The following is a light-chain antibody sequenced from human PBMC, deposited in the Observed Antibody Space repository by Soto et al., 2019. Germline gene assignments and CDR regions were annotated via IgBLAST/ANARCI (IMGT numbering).Light chain of an antibody. V-gene: IGKV1-6*01. J-gene: IGKJ1*01. CDR1: RDVGSD. Sequence: AVQLTQSPSSLSASVGEKIIITCRASRDVGSDVSWYQQKPGQAPKLLIYAASNLYTGVPSRFSGSRSGTEFTLTISRLEPEDFAVYYCQQYGRSGTFGQGTKVDI. CDR2: AAS. CDR3: QQYGRSGT.